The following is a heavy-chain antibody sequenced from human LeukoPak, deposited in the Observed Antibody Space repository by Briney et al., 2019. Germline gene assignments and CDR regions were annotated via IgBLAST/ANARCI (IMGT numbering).Heavy chain of an antibody. V-gene: IGHV4-59*08. CDR1: GGSISSYY. D-gene: IGHD7-27*01. J-gene: IGHJ4*02. CDR3: ARRQEFTGAFDY. CDR2: FYYSGST. Sequence: SETLSLTCTVSGGSISSYYWSWIRQPPGKGLEWIGYFYYSGSTNYNPSLKSRVTISVDTSKNQFSLKLSSVTAADTAVYYCARRQEFTGAFDYWGQGTLVTVSS.